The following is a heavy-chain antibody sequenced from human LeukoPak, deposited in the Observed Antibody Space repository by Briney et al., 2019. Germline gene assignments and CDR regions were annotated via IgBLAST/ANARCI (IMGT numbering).Heavy chain of an antibody. D-gene: IGHD3-9*01. V-gene: IGHV3-74*01. Sequence: GGSLRLSCAASGFTFSSYWMHWVRQAPGKGLVWVSRINSDGSSTSYADSVKGRFTISRDNAKNTLYLQMNSLRAEDTAVYYCARELDYDILTGYSSPPGAWGQGTLVTVSS. CDR2: INSDGSST. J-gene: IGHJ4*02. CDR1: GFTFSSYW. CDR3: ARELDYDILTGYSSPPGA.